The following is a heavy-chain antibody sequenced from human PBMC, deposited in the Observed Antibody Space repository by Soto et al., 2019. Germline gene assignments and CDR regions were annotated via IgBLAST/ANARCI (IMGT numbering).Heavy chain of an antibody. Sequence: QVQLQESGPGLVKPSQTLSLTCTVSGGSISSGDYYWSWIRQPPGKGLEWIGYIYYQGRTYYNPSLKIRVTISVDTSKNQFSLKLSSVTAADTAVYYCARTKTRAGSFHFDYWGQGTLVTVSS. CDR2: IYYQGRT. J-gene: IGHJ4*02. CDR3: ARTKTRAGSFHFDY. CDR1: GGSISSGDYY. V-gene: IGHV4-30-4*01. D-gene: IGHD3-10*01.